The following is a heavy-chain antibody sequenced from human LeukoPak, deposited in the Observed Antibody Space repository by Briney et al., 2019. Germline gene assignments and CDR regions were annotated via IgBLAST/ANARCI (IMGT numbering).Heavy chain of an antibody. CDR1: GSSFTNYW. D-gene: IGHD2-15*01. CDR2: IYPGDSDV. V-gene: IGHV5-51*02. Sequence: GGPLKIPGRVSGSSFTNYWTGWVAQLPGKAWEWMGIIYPGDSDVRYSPSFQGQVTISADKSISTTYLHWSSLNASDTAMYYCARGSRYFDPWGQGTLVTVSS. CDR3: ARGSRYFDP. J-gene: IGHJ5*02.